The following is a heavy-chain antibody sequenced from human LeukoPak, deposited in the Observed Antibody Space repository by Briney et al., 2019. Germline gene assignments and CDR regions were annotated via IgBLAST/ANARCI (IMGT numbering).Heavy chain of an antibody. D-gene: IGHD3-9*01. CDR2: IYSGNT. CDR1: GFTFGLYS. CDR3: AKLYDILTDAFDI. J-gene: IGHJ3*02. Sequence: PGGSLRLSCAASGFTFGLYSMTWVRQAPGKGLEWVSFIYSGNTHYSDSVKGRFTISRDNSKNTLYLQMNSLRAEDTAVYYCAKLYDILTDAFDIWGQGTMVTVSS. V-gene: IGHV3-66*02.